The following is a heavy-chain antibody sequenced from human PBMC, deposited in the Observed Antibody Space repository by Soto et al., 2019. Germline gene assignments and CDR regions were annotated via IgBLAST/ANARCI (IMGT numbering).Heavy chain of an antibody. Sequence: QITLKESGPTLVKPTQTLTLTCTFSGFSLSTSGLRVGWIRQPPGKDLEWLALIYWDDDKRYSPSLKSRLTNTNDTTNTQVVITMTNMDPIDTATYYCAHLRSEDIVFVPAAIDYFDYWGQGTLVTVSS. J-gene: IGHJ4*02. CDR1: GFSLSTSGLR. CDR2: IYWDDDK. D-gene: IGHD2-2*02. V-gene: IGHV2-5*02. CDR3: AHLRSEDIVFVPAAIDYFDY.